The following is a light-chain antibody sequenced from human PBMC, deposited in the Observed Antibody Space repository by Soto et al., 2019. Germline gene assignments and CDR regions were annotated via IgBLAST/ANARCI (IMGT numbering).Light chain of an antibody. V-gene: IGKV3-20*01. Sequence: EIVMTQSPVTLSVTPGERATLSCRASQSLSSDLAWYQQKPGQAPRLLIYGASSRATGIPDRFSGSGSGTDFTLTISRLEPEDFAVYYCQQYGSSGTFGQGTKVDI. CDR3: QQYGSSGT. CDR2: GAS. CDR1: QSLSSD. J-gene: IGKJ1*01.